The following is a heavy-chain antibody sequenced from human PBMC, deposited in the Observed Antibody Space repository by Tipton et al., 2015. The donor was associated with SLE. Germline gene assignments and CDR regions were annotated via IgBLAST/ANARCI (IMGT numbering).Heavy chain of an antibody. J-gene: IGHJ3*02. D-gene: IGHD3-3*01. Sequence: TLSLNCTVSGGSISSHYWSWIRQPPGKGLEWIGYIYYSGSTNYNPSLKSRVTISVDTSKNQFYLKLSSVTAADTAVYYCARGVAGLEDAFDIWGQGTMVTASS. CDR2: IYYSGST. V-gene: IGHV4-59*11. CDR1: GGSISSHY. CDR3: ARGVAGLEDAFDI.